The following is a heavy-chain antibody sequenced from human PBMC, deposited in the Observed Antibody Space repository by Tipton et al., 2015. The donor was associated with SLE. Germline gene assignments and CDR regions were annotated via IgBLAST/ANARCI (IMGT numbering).Heavy chain of an antibody. CDR2: IYYGGHT. CDR1: GESFNTYY. J-gene: IGHJ6*02. Sequence: TLSLTCAVYGESFNTYYWTWIRQPPGKGLEWIGYIYYGGHTKYNPSHMSRAAISVDTSKDQIYLNLTSVTAADAAVYYCARSTALQGRMAVWGQGTTVTVSS. CDR3: ARSTALQGRMAV. D-gene: IGHD4-11*01. V-gene: IGHV4-34*11.